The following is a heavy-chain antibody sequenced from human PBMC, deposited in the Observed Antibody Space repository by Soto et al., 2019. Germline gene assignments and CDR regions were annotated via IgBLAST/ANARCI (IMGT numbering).Heavy chain of an antibody. CDR1: GYTFTSYG. J-gene: IGHJ6*02. CDR2: ISAYNGNT. D-gene: IGHD3-10*01. V-gene: IGHV1-18*01. Sequence: ASVKVSCKASGYTFTSYGISWVRQAPGQGLEWMGWISAYNGNTNYAQKLQGRVTMTTDTSTSTAYMELRSLRSDDTAVYYCARALGVEDYYGSGSYPRAYYYYYGMDVWGQGTTVTVS. CDR3: ARALGVEDYYGSGSYPRAYYYYYGMDV.